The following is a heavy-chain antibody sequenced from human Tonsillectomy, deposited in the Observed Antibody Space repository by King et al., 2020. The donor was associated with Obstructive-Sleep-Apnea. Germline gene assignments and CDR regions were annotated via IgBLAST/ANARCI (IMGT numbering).Heavy chain of an antibody. CDR3: ARGSQPLYSSGWEEDAFDI. Sequence: QLVQSGAEVKKPGASVKVSCKASGYTFISYYMHWVRQAPGQGLEWMGIISPSGGSTSYAQKFQGRVTMTRETSTSTVHMELSGLRSEDTAVYYCARGSQPLYSSGWEEDAFDIWGQGTMVTVSS. CDR2: ISPSGGST. V-gene: IGHV1-46*01. CDR1: GYTFISYY. J-gene: IGHJ3*02. D-gene: IGHD6-19*01.